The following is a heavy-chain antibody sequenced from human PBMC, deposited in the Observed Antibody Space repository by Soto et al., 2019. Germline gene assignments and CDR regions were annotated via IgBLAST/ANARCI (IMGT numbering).Heavy chain of an antibody. D-gene: IGHD5-12*01. CDR1: GGTFSSYA. CDR3: ARVSGYPGSYYGIDV. Sequence: QVQLVQSGAEVKKPGSSVKVSCKASGGTFSSYAISWVRQAPGRGLEWMGGIIPIVGTANYAQKFQGRVTITAHESTSTAYMELRILRSEDTAVYYCARVSGYPGSYYGIDVWGQGTTVTVSS. J-gene: IGHJ6*02. CDR2: IIPIVGTA. V-gene: IGHV1-69*12.